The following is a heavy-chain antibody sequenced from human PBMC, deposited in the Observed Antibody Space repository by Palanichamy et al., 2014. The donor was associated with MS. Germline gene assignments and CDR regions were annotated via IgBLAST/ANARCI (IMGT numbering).Heavy chain of an antibody. CDR3: ARDPSLRVYAWFGMDV. J-gene: IGHJ6*02. Sequence: QVQLVQSGAEVKKPGASVKVSCKASGCTFTSYAMHWVRQAPGQRLEWMGWINAGNGNTKYSQKFQGRVTITRDTSASTAYMELSSLRSEDTAVYYCARDPSLRVYAWFGMDVWGQGTTVTVSS. CDR1: GCTFTSYA. CDR2: INAGNGNT. V-gene: IGHV1-3*01. D-gene: IGHD6-13*01.